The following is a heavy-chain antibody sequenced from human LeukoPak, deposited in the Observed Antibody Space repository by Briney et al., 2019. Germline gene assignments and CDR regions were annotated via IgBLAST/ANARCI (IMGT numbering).Heavy chain of an antibody. Sequence: ASVKVSCKASGYTFTSYDINWVRQATGQGLEWMGWMNPNSGNTGYAQKFQGRVTITRNTSISTAYMKLSSLRSEDTAVYYCAKDPYYDSSGSTYDYWGQGTLVTVSS. CDR1: GYTFTSYD. CDR3: AKDPYYDSSGSTYDY. D-gene: IGHD3-22*01. V-gene: IGHV1-8*03. J-gene: IGHJ4*02. CDR2: MNPNSGNT.